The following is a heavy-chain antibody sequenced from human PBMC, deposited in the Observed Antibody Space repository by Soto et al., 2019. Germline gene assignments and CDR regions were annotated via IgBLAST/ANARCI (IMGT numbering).Heavy chain of an antibody. J-gene: IGHJ4*02. Sequence: SETLSLTCAVSGGSISTSNWWSWVRQPPGKGLEWIGEVYRTGSTNYNPSLESRLTISVDKSKNQFSLKLTSVTAADAAVYYCARARATIAAAAIFDCWGQGTLVTVS. CDR2: VYRTGST. D-gene: IGHD6-13*01. CDR3: ARARATIAAAAIFDC. V-gene: IGHV4-4*02. CDR1: GGSISTSNW.